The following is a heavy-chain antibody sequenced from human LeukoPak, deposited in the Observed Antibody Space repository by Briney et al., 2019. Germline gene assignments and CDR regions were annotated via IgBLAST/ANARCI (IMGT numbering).Heavy chain of an antibody. CDR1: GGSINSYY. CDR2: MYNSGLT. V-gene: IGHV4-59*08. Sequence: SETLSLTCTVSGGSINSYYWSWIRQPPGKGLEWIGYMYNSGLTNYNPSLKSRVTISVDTSKNQFSLKLSSVTAADTAVYYCARLHYGDPTSWFDPWGQGTLVTDSS. D-gene: IGHD2-21*02. J-gene: IGHJ5*02. CDR3: ARLHYGDPTSWFDP.